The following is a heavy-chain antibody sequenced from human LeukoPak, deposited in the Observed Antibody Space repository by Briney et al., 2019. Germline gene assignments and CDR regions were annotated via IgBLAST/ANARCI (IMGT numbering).Heavy chain of an antibody. D-gene: IGHD3-22*01. Sequence: GGSLRLSCAASGFTFDDYGMSWVRQAPGKGLEWVSGINWNGGSTGYADSVKGRFTISRDNAKNSLYLQMNSLRAEDTALYYCARYYYDSSGYYGGVFEYWGQGTLVTVSS. CDR1: GFTFDDYG. CDR3: ARYYYDSSGYYGGVFEY. CDR2: INWNGGST. J-gene: IGHJ4*02. V-gene: IGHV3-20*04.